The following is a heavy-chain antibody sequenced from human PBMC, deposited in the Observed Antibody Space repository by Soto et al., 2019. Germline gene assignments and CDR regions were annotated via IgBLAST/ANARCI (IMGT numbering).Heavy chain of an antibody. CDR3: AKDKGVFNWATSYFDY. Sequence: GGSLRLSCAASGFTFSDYYMNWIRQAPGKGLEWVALTSYDGNNEYYTDSVKGRFTISRDNSKNTLFLQMNSPRPEDTAVYYCAKDKGVFNWATSYFDYWGQGALVTVSS. CDR1: GFTFSDYY. J-gene: IGHJ4*02. V-gene: IGHV3-30*18. D-gene: IGHD1-1*01. CDR2: TSYDGNNE.